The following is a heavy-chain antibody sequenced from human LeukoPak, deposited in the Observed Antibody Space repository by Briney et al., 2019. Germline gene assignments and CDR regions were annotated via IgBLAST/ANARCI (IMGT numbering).Heavy chain of an antibody. Sequence: PGGSLRLSCAASGFTFSSYSMNWVRQAPGKGLEWVSSISSSSSYIYYADSVKGRFTISRDNAKNSLYLQMNSLRAEDTAVYYCARVSRGYDLGKDYWGQGTLVTVSS. V-gene: IGHV3-21*01. CDR2: ISSSSSYI. CDR1: GFTFSSYS. D-gene: IGHD5-12*01. J-gene: IGHJ4*02. CDR3: ARVSRGYDLGKDY.